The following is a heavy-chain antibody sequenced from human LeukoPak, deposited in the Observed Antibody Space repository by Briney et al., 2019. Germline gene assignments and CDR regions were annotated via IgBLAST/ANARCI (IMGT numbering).Heavy chain of an antibody. J-gene: IGHJ6*02. Sequence: PGRSLRLSCAASGFTFSSYGMHWVRQAPGKGLEWVAVISYGGSNEYYADSVKGRFTISRDNSKNTLYLQMNSLRAEDTAVFYCAANYGSGRRAYGMDVWGQGTTVTVSS. CDR1: GFTFSSYG. D-gene: IGHD3-10*01. V-gene: IGHV3-30*03. CDR2: ISYGGSNE. CDR3: AANYGSGRRAYGMDV.